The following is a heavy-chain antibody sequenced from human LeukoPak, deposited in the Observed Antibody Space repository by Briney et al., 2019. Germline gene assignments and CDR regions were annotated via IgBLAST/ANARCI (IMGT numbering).Heavy chain of an antibody. Sequence: ASVKVSCKASGYTFTGYYMHWVRQAPEQGLEWMGWINPNSGGTNYAQKFQGRVTMTRDTSISTAYMELSRLRSDDTAVYYCARVGPYYDFSRYYFDYWGQGTLVTVSS. CDR3: ARVGPYYDFSRYYFDY. CDR2: INPNSGGT. V-gene: IGHV1-2*02. J-gene: IGHJ4*02. CDR1: GYTFTGYY. D-gene: IGHD3-3*01.